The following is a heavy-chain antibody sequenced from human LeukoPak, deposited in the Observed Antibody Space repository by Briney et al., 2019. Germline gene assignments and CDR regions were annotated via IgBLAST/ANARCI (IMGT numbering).Heavy chain of an antibody. CDR3: ARAPRPGYSSSWYGYYFDY. D-gene: IGHD6-13*01. V-gene: IGHV4-4*07. CDR2: IYTSGST. Sequence: SETLSLTCTVSGGSISSYYWSWIRQPPGKGLEWIGRIYTSGSTYYNPSLKSRVTISVDTSKNQFSLKLSSVTAADTAVYYCARAPRPGYSSSWYGYYFDYWGQGTLVTVSS. CDR1: GGSISSYY. J-gene: IGHJ4*02.